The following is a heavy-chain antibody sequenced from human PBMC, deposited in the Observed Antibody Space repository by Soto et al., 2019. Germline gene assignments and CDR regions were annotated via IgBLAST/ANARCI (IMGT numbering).Heavy chain of an antibody. CDR1: GFTFSSHG. D-gene: IGHD4-4*01. CDR3: AKGSSSNPWYFDY. Sequence: GGSLRLSCAASGFTFSSHGMHWVRQAPGKGLEWVAVISYDGSNKYYADSVKGRFTISRDNSKNTLYLQMNSLRAEDTAVYYCAKGSSSNPWYFDYWGQGTLVTVSS. CDR2: ISYDGSNK. V-gene: IGHV3-30*18. J-gene: IGHJ4*02.